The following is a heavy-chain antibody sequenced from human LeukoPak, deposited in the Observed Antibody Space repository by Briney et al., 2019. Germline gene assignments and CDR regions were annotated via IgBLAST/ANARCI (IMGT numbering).Heavy chain of an antibody. CDR2: IHSDGST. J-gene: IGHJ4*02. Sequence: GGSLRLSCAASGLTVSTNYMTWVRQAPGKGLEWVSIIHSDGSTYYADSVKGRFTISRDNYKNTLYLQMNSLRGEDTAMYYCARDLDYFDSSGSHRRPNYFNYWGQGTLVTVSS. CDR3: ARDLDYFDSSGSHRRPNYFNY. D-gene: IGHD3-22*01. CDR1: GLTVSTNY. V-gene: IGHV3-53*01.